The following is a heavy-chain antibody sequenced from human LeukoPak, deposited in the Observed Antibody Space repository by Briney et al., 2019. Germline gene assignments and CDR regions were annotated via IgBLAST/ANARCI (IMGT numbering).Heavy chain of an antibody. CDR1: GGSISSSSYY. CDR2: IYYSGST. Sequence: PSETLPLTCTVSGGSISSSSYYWSWIRQPPGKGLEWIGYIYYSGSTNYNPSLKSRVTISVDTSKNQFSLKLSSVTAADTAVYYCARAPPDYVWGSYRLSPYFDYWGQGTLVTVSS. D-gene: IGHD3-16*02. CDR3: ARAPPDYVWGSYRLSPYFDY. J-gene: IGHJ4*02. V-gene: IGHV4-61*01.